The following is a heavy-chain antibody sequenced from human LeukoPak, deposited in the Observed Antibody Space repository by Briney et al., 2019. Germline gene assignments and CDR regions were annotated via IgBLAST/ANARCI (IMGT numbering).Heavy chain of an antibody. CDR3: ARASNLDSSGWYGWVDY. CDR1: GFTFSSYA. CDR2: ISGSGGST. J-gene: IGHJ4*02. V-gene: IGHV3-23*01. Sequence: GGSLRLSCAASGFTFSSYAMSWVRQAPGKGLEWVSAISGSGGSTYYADSVKGRFTISRDNSKNTLYLQMNSLRAEDTAVYYCARASNLDSSGWYGWVDYWGQGTLVTVSS. D-gene: IGHD6-19*01.